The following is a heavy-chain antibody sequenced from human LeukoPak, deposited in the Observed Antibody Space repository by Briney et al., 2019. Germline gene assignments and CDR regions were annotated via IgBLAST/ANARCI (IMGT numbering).Heavy chain of an antibody. D-gene: IGHD3-10*01. CDR3: ARIFTMVRGVIISLWFDP. Sequence: GSETVSCKASGYTFTSYDINGVRQAPGQGGEGMGWMNTKSGNTGYAQKFQGRVTMTRNTSRNKAYMEVSRLRSEDTAGYDCARIFTMVRGVIISLWFDPWGQGTLVTVSS. J-gene: IGHJ5*02. CDR1: GYTFTSYD. V-gene: IGHV1-8*01. CDR2: MNTKSGNT.